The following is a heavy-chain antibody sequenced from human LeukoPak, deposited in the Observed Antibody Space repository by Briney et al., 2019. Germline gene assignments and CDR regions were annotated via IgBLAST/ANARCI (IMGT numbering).Heavy chain of an antibody. Sequence: ASLKLSCKASGYTFTSYDINWVRQAPGQGHEWVGWMNPNSGNTTYAQKFQARVTMTRNTSISTAYTGLSSLRSEDTAVYYCARGRKAWIVGRSWFVPWGQGTLVTVSS. CDR3: ARGRKAWIVGRSWFVP. J-gene: IGHJ5*02. CDR2: MNPNSGNT. CDR1: GYTFTSYD. D-gene: IGHD3-22*01. V-gene: IGHV1-8*01.